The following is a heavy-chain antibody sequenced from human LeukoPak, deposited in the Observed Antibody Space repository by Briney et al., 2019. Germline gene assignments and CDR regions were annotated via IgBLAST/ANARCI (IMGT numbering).Heavy chain of an antibody. Sequence: PGGSLRLSCAASGFTFSDYYMSWVRQAPGKGLEWVSYISGSSSFTIYADSVKGRFTISRDNAKNSLYLQMDSLRAEDTAVYYCARVTLYGESALDYWGQGALVTVSS. V-gene: IGHV3-11*06. J-gene: IGHJ4*02. D-gene: IGHD4-17*01. CDR1: GFTFSDYY. CDR3: ARVTLYGESALDY. CDR2: ISGSSSFT.